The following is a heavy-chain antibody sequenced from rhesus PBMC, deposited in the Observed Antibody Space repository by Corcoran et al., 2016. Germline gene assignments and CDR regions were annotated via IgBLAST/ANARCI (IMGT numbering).Heavy chain of an antibody. CDR1: GGSISGYYY. CDR2: IYGNSAST. Sequence: QVQLQQWGEGLVKPSETLSLTCAVYGGSISGYYYWSWIRQPPGEGLEWIGYIYGNSASTNYNPSLKNRVTISKDTSKNQFSLKLSSVTAADTAVYYCAKDNYGYDYWGQGVLVTVSS. V-gene: IGHV4-73*01. D-gene: IGHD4-17*01. CDR3: AKDNYGYDY. J-gene: IGHJ4*01.